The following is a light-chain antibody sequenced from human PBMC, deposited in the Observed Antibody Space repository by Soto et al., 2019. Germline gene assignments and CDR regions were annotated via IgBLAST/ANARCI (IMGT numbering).Light chain of an antibody. CDR2: GAY. CDR3: QQGNNFPFT. Sequence: EIVLTQSPATMSVSPGERATLSCRASQSVSTNLAWYQQKPGQPPRLLIYGAYTRATDIPARFSGSGSGTEFTLTISSLQPEDFATYFCQQGNNFPFTFGPGT. V-gene: IGKV3-15*01. J-gene: IGKJ3*01. CDR1: QSVSTN.